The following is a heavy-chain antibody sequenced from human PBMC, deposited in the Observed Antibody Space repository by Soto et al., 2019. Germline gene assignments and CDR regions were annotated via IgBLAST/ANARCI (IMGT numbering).Heavy chain of an antibody. Sequence: QVQLQESGPSLVKPSGTLSLTCVITNTSISSSNWWSWVRQAPGKGLEWIGEIYHTGRTNYAPSLKRRVTLSIDKSNIRFSLRLTSLTAADTAVYYCVRDEAHYDILTGSSLGRAFDIWGQGTMVTVSS. D-gene: IGHD3-9*01. CDR3: VRDEAHYDILTGSSLGRAFDI. CDR1: NTSISSSNW. V-gene: IGHV4-4*02. J-gene: IGHJ3*02. CDR2: IYHTGRT.